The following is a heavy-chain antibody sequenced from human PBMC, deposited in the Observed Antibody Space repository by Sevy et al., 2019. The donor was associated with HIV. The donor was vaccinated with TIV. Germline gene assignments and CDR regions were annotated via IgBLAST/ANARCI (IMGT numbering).Heavy chain of an antibody. V-gene: IGHV1-18*04. D-gene: IGHD4-17*01. Sequence: ASVKVSCKASGYTFTSYGISWVRQAPGQGLEWMGWISAYNGNTNYAQKLQGRVTMTTDTSTSTAYMELRSLRSDDTAVYYCVYSYREGYYGDYGSDYFDYWGQGTLVTVSS. CDR3: VYSYREGYYGDYGSDYFDY. CDR2: ISAYNGNT. J-gene: IGHJ4*02. CDR1: GYTFTSYG.